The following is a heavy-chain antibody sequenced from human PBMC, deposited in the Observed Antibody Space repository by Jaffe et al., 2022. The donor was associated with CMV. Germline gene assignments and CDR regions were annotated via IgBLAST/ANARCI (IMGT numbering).Heavy chain of an antibody. CDR3: ARGKGRVTGIPAAGNRYFDY. J-gene: IGHJ4*02. Sequence: QVQLQQWGAGLLKPSETLSLTCAVYGGSFSGYYWSWIRQPPGKGLEWIGEINHSGSTNYNPSLKSRVTISVDTSKNQFSLKLSSVTAADTAVYYCARGKGRVTGIPAAGNRYFDYWGQGTLVTVSS. CDR1: GGSFSGYY. CDR2: INHSGST. V-gene: IGHV4-34*01. D-gene: IGHD6-13*01.